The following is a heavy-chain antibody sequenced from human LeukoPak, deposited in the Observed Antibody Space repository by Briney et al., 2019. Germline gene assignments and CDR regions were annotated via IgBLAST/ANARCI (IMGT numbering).Heavy chain of an antibody. Sequence: GGSLRLSCAASGFTFSSSAMNWVRQAPGKGLEWVSASGTDGDTYYADSVKGRFTISRDNAQNSVHLQMNSLRDEDTAIYYCVRGRLLRSTNYFDYWGQGALVTVSS. D-gene: IGHD2-21*02. CDR2: SGTDGDT. J-gene: IGHJ4*02. CDR1: GFTFSSSA. CDR3: VRGRLLRSTNYFDY. V-gene: IGHV3-23*01.